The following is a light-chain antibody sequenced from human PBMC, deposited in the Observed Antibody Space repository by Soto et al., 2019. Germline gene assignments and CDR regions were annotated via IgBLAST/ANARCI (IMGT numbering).Light chain of an antibody. V-gene: IGLV2-14*01. CDR1: SSDVGTYKY. Sequence: QSVLTQPASVSGSPGQSITISCTGTSSDVGTYKYVSWYQQLPGKAPKLMIYEVSNRPSGVSNRFSGSKSGNTASLTISELQAEDEADYYCSSYTSRSTPVFGGATQLTVL. J-gene: IGLJ2*01. CDR3: SSYTSRSTPV. CDR2: EVS.